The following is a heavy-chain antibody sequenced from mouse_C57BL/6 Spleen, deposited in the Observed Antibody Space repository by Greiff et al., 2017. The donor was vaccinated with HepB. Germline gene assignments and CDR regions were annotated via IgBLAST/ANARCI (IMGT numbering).Heavy chain of an antibody. Sequence: VQLQQSGAELVKPGASVKMSCKASGYTFTSYWITWVKQRPGQGLEWIGDIYPGSGSTNYNEKFKSKATLTVDTSSSTAYMQLSSLTSEDSAVYYCARYNDYDYGYYYAMDYWGQGTSVTVSS. CDR1: GYTFTSYW. CDR3: ARYNDYDYGYYYAMDY. D-gene: IGHD2-4*01. J-gene: IGHJ4*01. V-gene: IGHV1-55*01. CDR2: IYPGSGST.